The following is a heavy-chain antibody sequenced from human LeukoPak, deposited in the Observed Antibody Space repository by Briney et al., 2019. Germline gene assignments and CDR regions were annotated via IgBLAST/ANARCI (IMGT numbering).Heavy chain of an antibody. V-gene: IGHV3-23*01. CDR3: AKDLYYYDSSGYYRDAFDI. Sequence: GGSLRLSCAASGFTFSSYGMSWVRQAPGKGLEWVSAISGSGGSTYYADSVKGRFTISRDNSKNTLYLQMNSLRAEDTAVYYCAKDLYYYDSSGYYRDAFDIWGQGTMVTVSS. J-gene: IGHJ3*02. D-gene: IGHD3-22*01. CDR1: GFTFSSYG. CDR2: ISGSGGST.